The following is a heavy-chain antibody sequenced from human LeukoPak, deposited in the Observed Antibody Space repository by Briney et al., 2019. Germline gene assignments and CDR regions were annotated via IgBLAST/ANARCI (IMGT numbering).Heavy chain of an antibody. CDR3: ARGPYGIFWYFDL. Sequence: PSETLSLTCTVSGGSISSGGYYWSWIRQHPGKGLEWIGYIYYSGSTYYNPSLKSRVTISVDTSKNQFSLKLSSVTAADTAVYYCARGPYGIFWYFDLWGRGTLVTVSS. V-gene: IGHV4-31*03. CDR1: GGSISSGGYY. CDR2: IYYSGST. J-gene: IGHJ2*01. D-gene: IGHD4-17*01.